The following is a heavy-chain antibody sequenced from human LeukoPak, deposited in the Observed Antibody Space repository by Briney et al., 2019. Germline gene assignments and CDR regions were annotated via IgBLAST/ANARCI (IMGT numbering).Heavy chain of an antibody. CDR2: ISSSGSTI. D-gene: IGHD5-18*01. CDR1: GFTFSSYE. J-gene: IGHJ4*02. V-gene: IGHV3-48*03. CDR3: ARDKYSYGYIDY. Sequence: GGSLRLSCAASGFTFSSYEMNWVRQAPRKGLEWVSYISSSGSTIYYADSVKGRFTISRDNAKNSLYLQMNSLRAEDTAVYYCARDKYSYGYIDYWGQGTLVTVSS.